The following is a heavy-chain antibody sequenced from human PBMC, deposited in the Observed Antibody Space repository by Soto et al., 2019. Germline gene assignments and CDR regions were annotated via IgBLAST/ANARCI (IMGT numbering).Heavy chain of an antibody. D-gene: IGHD1-1*01. CDR3: AKTGPDGDDRFDP. CDR2: IYYTGHT. J-gene: IGHJ5*02. V-gene: IGHV4-59*11. Sequence: SETLSLTCTVSGGSISGHYWTWIRQPPGKGLEWIGYIYYTGHTVYNPSLKSRITFSVDTSKNQLPLKLTSVTAADTAVYYCAKTGPDGDDRFDPWGQGTLVTVSS. CDR1: GGSISGHY.